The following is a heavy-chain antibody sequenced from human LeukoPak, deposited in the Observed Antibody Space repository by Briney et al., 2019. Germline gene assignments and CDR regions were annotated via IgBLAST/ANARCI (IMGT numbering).Heavy chain of an antibody. V-gene: IGHV1-24*01. CDR3: AVSLTTGGYYGMDV. CDR2: FDPEDGET. CDR1: GYTFTSYD. J-gene: IGHJ6*02. D-gene: IGHD1-1*01. Sequence: VASVKVSCKASGYTFTSYDISWVRQAPGQGLEWMGRFDPEDGETIYARKFQGRVTMTEDTSTDTAYMELSSLRSEDTAVYFCAVSLTTGGYYGMDVWGQGTTVTVSS.